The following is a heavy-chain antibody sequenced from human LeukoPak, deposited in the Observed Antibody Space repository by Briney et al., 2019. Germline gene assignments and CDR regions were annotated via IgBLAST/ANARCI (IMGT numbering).Heavy chain of an antibody. CDR3: TKVLWGLTLLSSDY. V-gene: IGHV3-23*01. CDR2: VSGSGGST. J-gene: IGHJ4*02. Sequence: ETLSLTCTVSGVSISSSNSYWGWIRQPPGKGLEWVSTVSGSGGSTYYADSVKGRFTISRDNSKNTLFLQMNSLRAEDTALYYCTKVLWGLTLLSSDYWGQGTLVTVSS. D-gene: IGHD2-21*01. CDR1: GVSISSSNSY.